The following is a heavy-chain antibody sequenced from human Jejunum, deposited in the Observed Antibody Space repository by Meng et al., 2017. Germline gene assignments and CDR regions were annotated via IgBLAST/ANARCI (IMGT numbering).Heavy chain of an antibody. CDR2: IYHSGSA. V-gene: IGHV4-59*01. D-gene: IGHD6-19*01. Sequence: SETLSLTCNVSGGSLSSYYWSWIRQPPGKGLEWIAYIYHSGSAIYNPSLKSRVTISVDTSKNQISLKLRSVTAADTAVYYCARDGAAVYGTGEDSWGQGTLVTVSS. CDR3: ARDGAAVYGTGEDS. J-gene: IGHJ5*01. CDR1: GGSLSSYY.